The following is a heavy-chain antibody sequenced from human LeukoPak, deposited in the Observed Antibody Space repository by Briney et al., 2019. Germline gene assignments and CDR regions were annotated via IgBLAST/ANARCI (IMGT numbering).Heavy chain of an antibody. Sequence: SETLSLTCSVSGGSISSGYWSWIRQPPGKGLEWIAYIYNSGRSNYNPSLKSRVTISLDTSKNQFSLKLGSVTAADTAVYYCAGGSGASWFDPWGQGTLVTVSS. CDR2: IYNSGRS. CDR3: AGGSGASWFDP. V-gene: IGHV4-59*01. J-gene: IGHJ5*02. CDR1: GGSISSGY. D-gene: IGHD2-8*02.